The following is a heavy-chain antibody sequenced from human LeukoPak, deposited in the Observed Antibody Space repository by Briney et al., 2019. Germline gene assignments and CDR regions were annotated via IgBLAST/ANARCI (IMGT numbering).Heavy chain of an antibody. CDR3: ARDSDHDSQFIHMDV. Sequence: ASVKVSCKASGYTFTSYYMHWVRQAPGQGLEWMGIINPSGGSTSYAQKFQGRVTMTRDMSTSTVYMELSSLRSEDTAVYYCARDSDHDSQFIHMDVWGKGTTVTVSS. D-gene: IGHD3-22*01. J-gene: IGHJ6*03. CDR1: GYTFTSYY. CDR2: INPSGGST. V-gene: IGHV1-46*01.